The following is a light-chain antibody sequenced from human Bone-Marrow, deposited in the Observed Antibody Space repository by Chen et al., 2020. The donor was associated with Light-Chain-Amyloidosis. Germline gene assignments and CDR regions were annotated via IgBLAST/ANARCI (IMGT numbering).Light chain of an antibody. CDR2: EVT. CDR1: SSDIGGYNY. CDR3: SSYTTTRAPLI. V-gene: IGLV2-14*03. Sequence: QSALTQPASVSGSPGQSITISCTGTSSDIGGYNYVFWYQQHPGRAPKLMIYEVTNRPSGVSNRFSGSKSGNTASLTISGLQAEDEADYYCSSYTTTRAPLIFGGGTKLTVL. J-gene: IGLJ2*01.